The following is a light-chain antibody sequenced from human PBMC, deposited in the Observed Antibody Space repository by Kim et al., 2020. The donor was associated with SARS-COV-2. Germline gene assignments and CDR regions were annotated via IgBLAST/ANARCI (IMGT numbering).Light chain of an antibody. J-gene: IGLJ3*02. CDR1: TSDVRGYNY. Sequence: QSALTQPASVSGSPGQSITLSCTGTTSDVRGYNYVSWYQQHPGKAPKLMIYDVTKRPSGVSNRFSGSKSGNTASLTISGLQAEDEADYYCSSYTTSTTLVFGGGTQLTVL. CDR2: DVT. CDR3: SSYTTSTTLV. V-gene: IGLV2-14*03.